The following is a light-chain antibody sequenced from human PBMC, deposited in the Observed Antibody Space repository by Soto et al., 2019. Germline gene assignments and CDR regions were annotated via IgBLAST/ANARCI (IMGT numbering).Light chain of an antibody. V-gene: IGKV3-15*01. CDR3: QPYGSSIT. J-gene: IGKJ5*01. CDR2: GAS. Sequence: EILMTQSPATLSVSPWEVATLSPRASQSVSSKLAWYQQKPGQAPRLLIYGASTRATGIPARFSGSGSGTDFTLTISRLEPEDFVVYYCQPYGSSITFGQGTRLEIK. CDR1: QSVSSK.